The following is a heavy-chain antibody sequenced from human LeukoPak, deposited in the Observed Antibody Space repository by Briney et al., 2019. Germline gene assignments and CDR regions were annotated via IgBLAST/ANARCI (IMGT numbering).Heavy chain of an antibody. CDR3: ARHPYSGSPFDY. CDR2: IYFSGST. D-gene: IGHD1-26*01. V-gene: IGHV4-39*01. J-gene: IGHJ4*02. Sequence: SETLSLTCTVSGGSISSSSYYWGWIRQPPGKGLEWIGSIYFSGSTYYNPSLKSRVTISINTSKNQFSLKLSSVTAADTAVYYCARHPYSGSPFDYWGQGTLVTVSS. CDR1: GGSISSSSYY.